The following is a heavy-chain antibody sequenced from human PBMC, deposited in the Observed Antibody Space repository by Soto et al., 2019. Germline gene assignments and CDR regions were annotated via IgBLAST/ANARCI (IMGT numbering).Heavy chain of an antibody. CDR1: GGSFSGYY. J-gene: IGHJ3*02. D-gene: IGHD3-9*01. CDR2: INHSGST. CDR3: ARGLPPYYDILTAHGGCAFDI. Sequence: QVQLQQWGAGLLKPSETLSLTCAVYGGSFSGYYWSWIRQPPGTGLEWIGEINHSGSTNYNPSLKSRVTISVDTSQNQFSLKLSSVNAADTAVYYCARGLPPYYDILTAHGGCAFDIWGQGTMVTVSS. V-gene: IGHV4-34*01.